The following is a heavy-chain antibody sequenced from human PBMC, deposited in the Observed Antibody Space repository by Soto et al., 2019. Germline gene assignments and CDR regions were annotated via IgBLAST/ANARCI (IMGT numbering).Heavy chain of an antibody. V-gene: IGHV3-48*01. CDR2: ISSSSTI. Sequence: EVQLVESGGDLVQPGGSLRHSCAASGFTFSTYSMNWVRQAPGKGLEWVSSISSSSTIYYADSVKGRFTISRDNVQNSLYLQMHSLRAEDTAVYYCARERGSGWTFDYWGQGTLVTVSS. J-gene: IGHJ4*02. CDR1: GFTFSTYS. CDR3: ARERGSGWTFDY. D-gene: IGHD6-19*01.